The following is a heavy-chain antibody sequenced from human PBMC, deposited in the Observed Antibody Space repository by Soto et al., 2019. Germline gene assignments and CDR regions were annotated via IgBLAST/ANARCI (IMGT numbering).Heavy chain of an antibody. D-gene: IGHD5-12*01. CDR1: GYAFSNYW. CDR2: IDPTDSFT. CDR3: GRQGVDGYHFDY. J-gene: IGHJ4*02. Sequence: ESLKISCEGSGYAFSNYWINWVRQVSGKGLEWMGRIDPTDSFTNYSPSFQGHVTFSVDKSTSTAYVQWSSLKASDTAMYYCGRQGVDGYHFDYWGQGNLVTVAS. V-gene: IGHV5-10-1*01.